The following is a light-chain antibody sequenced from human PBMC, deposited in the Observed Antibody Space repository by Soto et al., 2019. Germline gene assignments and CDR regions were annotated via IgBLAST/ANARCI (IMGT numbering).Light chain of an antibody. Sequence: EIVMTQSPATLSVSPGERATLSCRASQSVSRNLAWYQQKFGQAPRLLIYGASTRATGIPARFSGIGSGTEFPLTISSLQSEDSAVYDCQQYNNWPPAFSQGTKVEIK. CDR3: QQYNNWPPA. CDR2: GAS. CDR1: QSVSRN. V-gene: IGKV3-15*01. J-gene: IGKJ1*01.